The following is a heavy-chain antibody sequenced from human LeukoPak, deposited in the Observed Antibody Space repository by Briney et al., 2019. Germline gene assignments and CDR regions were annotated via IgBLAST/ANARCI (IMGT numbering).Heavy chain of an antibody. J-gene: IGHJ5*02. CDR3: ARRIAAAAHNWFDP. CDR1: GGSFSGYY. Sequence: SATLSLTRAVYGGSFSGYYWSWIRQPPGKWLEWIGEINHSGSTNYNPSLKSRVTISVDTSKNQFSLKLSSVTAADTAVYYCARRIAAAAHNWFDPWGQGTLVTVSS. D-gene: IGHD6-13*01. CDR2: INHSGST. V-gene: IGHV4-34*01.